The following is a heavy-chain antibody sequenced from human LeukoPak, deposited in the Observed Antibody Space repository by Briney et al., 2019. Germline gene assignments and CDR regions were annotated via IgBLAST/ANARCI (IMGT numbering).Heavy chain of an antibody. V-gene: IGHV1-2*02. CDR2: INPNSGGT. CDR1: GYTFTGYH. D-gene: IGHD5-24*01. Sequence: GASVKVSCKASGYTFTGYHMHWVRQAPGQGLEWMGWINPNSGGTNYAQKFQGRVTMTRDTSISTAYMELSRLRSDDTAVYYCAREGEEMATITGFDYWGQGTLVTVSS. J-gene: IGHJ4*02. CDR3: AREGEEMATITGFDY.